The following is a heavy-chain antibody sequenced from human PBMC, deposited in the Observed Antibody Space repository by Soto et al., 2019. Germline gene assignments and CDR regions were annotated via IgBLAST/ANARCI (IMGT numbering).Heavy chain of an antibody. CDR2: ISWNSGSI. V-gene: IGHV3-9*01. J-gene: IGHJ6*02. D-gene: IGHD7-27*01. CDR3: AKDPLGYYYGMDV. CDR1: GFTFDDYA. Sequence: EVQLVESGGGLVQPGRSLRLSCAASGFTFDDYAMHWVRQAPGKGLEWVLGISWNSGSIGYADSVKGRFTISRDNAKNSLYLQMNSLRAEDTALYYCAKDPLGYYYGMDVWGQGTTVTVSS.